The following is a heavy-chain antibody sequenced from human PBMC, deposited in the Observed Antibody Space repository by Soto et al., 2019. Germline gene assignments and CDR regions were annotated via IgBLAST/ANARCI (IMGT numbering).Heavy chain of an antibody. J-gene: IGHJ5*02. CDR2: INAGNGNT. V-gene: IGHV1-3*01. D-gene: IGHD5-18*01. Sequence: ASVKVSCKASGYTFTSYAMHWVRQAPGQRLEWMGWINAGNGNTKYSQKFQGRVTITKDTSASTGYMELSSLRSEDTAVYYCARDGEEDSYGYIPRWFDPWGQGTLVTVSS. CDR1: GYTFTSYA. CDR3: ARDGEEDSYGYIPRWFDP.